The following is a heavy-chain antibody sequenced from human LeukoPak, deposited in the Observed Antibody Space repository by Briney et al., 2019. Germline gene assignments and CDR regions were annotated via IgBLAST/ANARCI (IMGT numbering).Heavy chain of an antibody. CDR3: ARERAGRYFDL. CDR1: GYTFTSYD. CDR2: INPNSGNT. J-gene: IGHJ2*01. Sequence: VSVKVSCKASGYTFTSYDITWVRQASGQGLEWMGWINPNSGNTGYAQKFQGRVTMTRSTSISTAYMELSSLRSEDTAVYYCARERAGRYFDLWGRGTLVTVSS. V-gene: IGHV1-8*01.